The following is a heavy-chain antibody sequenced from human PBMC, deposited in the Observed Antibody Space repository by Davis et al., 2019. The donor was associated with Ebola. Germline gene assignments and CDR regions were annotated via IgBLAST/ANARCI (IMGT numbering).Heavy chain of an antibody. CDR2: ISSSSSYI. Sequence: GESLKISCAASGFTFSSYSMNWVRQAPGKGLEWVSSISSSSSYIYYADSVKGRFTISRDNAKNSLYLQMNSLRAEDTAVYYCARDAEDIVVVPAARPDAFDIWGQGTMVTVSS. J-gene: IGHJ3*02. V-gene: IGHV3-21*01. D-gene: IGHD2-2*01. CDR1: GFTFSSYS. CDR3: ARDAEDIVVVPAARPDAFDI.